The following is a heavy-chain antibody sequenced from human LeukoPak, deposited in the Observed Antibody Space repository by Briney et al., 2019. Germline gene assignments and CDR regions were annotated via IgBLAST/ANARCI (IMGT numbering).Heavy chain of an antibody. J-gene: IGHJ4*02. D-gene: IGHD7-27*01. V-gene: IGHV4-39*07. CDR3: ARDRLGSYFDY. Sequence: SQTLSLTCSVSGGSISSGDYYWSWIRQPPGKGLEWIGSIYYSGSTYYNPSLKSRVTISVDTSKNQFSLKLSSVTAADTAVYYCARDRLGSYFDYWGQGTLVTVSS. CDR2: IYYSGST. CDR1: GGSISSGDYY.